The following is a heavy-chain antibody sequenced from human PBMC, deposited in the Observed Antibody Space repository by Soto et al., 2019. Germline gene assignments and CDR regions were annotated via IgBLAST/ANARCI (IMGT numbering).Heavy chain of an antibody. CDR2: IYWDDDK. J-gene: IGHJ4*02. D-gene: IGHD6-13*01. V-gene: IGHV2-5*02. CDR1: GFSLSTSGVG. Sequence: SGPTLVNPTQTLTLTCTFSGFSLSTSGVGVGWIRQPPGKALEWLALIYWDDDKRYSPSLKSRLTITKDTSKNQVVLTMTTLDSMDTDTYDCSHSWSSSWYRGPTGFDYWSQGTLVTVSS. CDR3: SHSWSSSWYRGPTGFDY.